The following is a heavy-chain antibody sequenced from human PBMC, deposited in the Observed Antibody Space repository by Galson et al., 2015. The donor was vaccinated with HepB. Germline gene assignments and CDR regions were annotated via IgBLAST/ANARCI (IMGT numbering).Heavy chain of an antibody. J-gene: IGHJ4*02. D-gene: IGHD3-10*01. CDR2: INTGHGNT. Sequence: SVKVSCKASGYTFTTYSMHWVRQAPGQRPEWMGWINTGHGNTKYSQTFQDRLTITRDTSASTAYMELSSLRSEDTALYYCARAPGISFGELSQPLNYWGQGTLVTVSS. CDR1: GYTFTTYS. CDR3: ARAPGISFGELSQPLNY. V-gene: IGHV1-3*04.